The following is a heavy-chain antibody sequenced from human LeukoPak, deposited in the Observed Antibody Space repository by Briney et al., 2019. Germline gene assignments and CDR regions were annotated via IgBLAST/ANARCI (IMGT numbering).Heavy chain of an antibody. Sequence: PSETLSLTCAVYGGSFSGYYWSWIRQPPGKGLEWIGEINHSGSTNYNPSLKSRVTISVDTSKNQFSLKLGSVTAADTAVYYCASSKLWLHSWYFDLWGRGTLVTVSS. CDR3: ASSKLWLHSWYFDL. CDR1: GGSFSGYY. J-gene: IGHJ2*01. CDR2: INHSGST. D-gene: IGHD5-18*01. V-gene: IGHV4-34*01.